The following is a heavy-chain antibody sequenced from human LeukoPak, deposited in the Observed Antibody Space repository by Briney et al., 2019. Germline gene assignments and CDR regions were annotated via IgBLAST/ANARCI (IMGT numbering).Heavy chain of an antibody. J-gene: IGHJ6*02. CDR3: ARDPRYYYGSGNYYYGMDV. CDR1: GGSISSGGYY. Sequence: SETLSLTCTVSGGSISSGGYYWSWIRQHPGKGLEWIGYIYYSGSTYYNPSLKSRVTISVDTSKNQFSLKLSSVTAADTAVYYCARDPRYYYGSGNYYYGMDVWGQGTTVTVSS. D-gene: IGHD3-10*01. V-gene: IGHV4-31*03. CDR2: IYYSGST.